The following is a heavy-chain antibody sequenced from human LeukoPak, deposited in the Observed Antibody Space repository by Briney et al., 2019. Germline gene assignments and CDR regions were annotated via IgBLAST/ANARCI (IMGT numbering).Heavy chain of an antibody. Sequence: PGGSLRLSCAASGFTFSSYWMSWVRQAPGKGLEWVANIKQDGSEKYYVDSVKGRFTISRDNAKNSLYLQMNSLRAEDTALYYCAKDRSFDSGWRFDYWGQGTLVTVSS. CDR3: AKDRSFDSGWRFDY. J-gene: IGHJ4*02. V-gene: IGHV3-7*03. CDR1: GFTFSSYW. D-gene: IGHD6-19*01. CDR2: IKQDGSEK.